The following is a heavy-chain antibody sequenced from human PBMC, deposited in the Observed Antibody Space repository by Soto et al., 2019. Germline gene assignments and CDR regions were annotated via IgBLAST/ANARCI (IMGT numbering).Heavy chain of an antibody. Sequence: EVQLVESGGGFVQPGGSLRLSCVASGFNFDDHAMHWVRQAPGKGLEWVSGINWNSDGRGYEDSVKGRFTISRDDDMNSLHLQMNSLRAEDTALYYCARGLRLTYDYYDMDIWGQGTTVTVSS. V-gene: IGHV3-9*01. CDR2: INWNSDGR. D-gene: IGHD5-12*01. CDR1: GFNFDDHA. CDR3: ARGLRLTYDYYDMDI. J-gene: IGHJ6*02.